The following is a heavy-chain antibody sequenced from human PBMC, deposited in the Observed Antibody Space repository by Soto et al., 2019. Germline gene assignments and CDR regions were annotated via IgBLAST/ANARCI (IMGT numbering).Heavy chain of an antibody. CDR2: IYYSGST. J-gene: IGHJ4*02. CDR1: GGSISSYY. V-gene: IGHV4-59*01. D-gene: IGHD3-10*01. Sequence: PSETLSLTCTVSGGSISSYYWSWIRQPPGKGLEWIGYIYYSGSTNYNPSLKSRVTISVDTSKNQFSLKLSSVTAADTAVYYCARADTMVRGVIMTFDYWGQGTLVTVSS. CDR3: ARADTMVRGVIMTFDY.